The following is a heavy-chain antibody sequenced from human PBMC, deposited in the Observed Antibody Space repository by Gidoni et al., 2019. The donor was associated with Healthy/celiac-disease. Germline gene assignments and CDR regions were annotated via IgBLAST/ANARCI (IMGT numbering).Heavy chain of an antibody. CDR2: IRSKAYGGTT. Sequence: EVQPVESGGGLVKPGRSLRISCTASGSPFGDYAMSWFRQAPGKGLEWVGYIRSKAYGGTTEYAASVKGRFTISRDDSKSIAYLQMNSLKTEDTAVYYCTREPQDYGDYWGQGTLVTVSS. V-gene: IGHV3-49*05. CDR1: GSPFGDYA. CDR3: TREPQDYGDY. J-gene: IGHJ4*02.